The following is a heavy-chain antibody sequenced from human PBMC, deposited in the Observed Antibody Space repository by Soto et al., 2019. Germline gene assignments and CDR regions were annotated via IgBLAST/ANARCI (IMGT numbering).Heavy chain of an antibody. CDR2: ISGSGGST. CDR1: GFTFSSYA. J-gene: IGHJ6*02. Sequence: PGGSLRLSCAASGFTFSSYAMSWVRQAPGKGLERVSAISGSGGSTYYADSVKGRFTISRDNSKNTLYLQMNSLRAEDTAVYYCAKSRRRITIFGVVIFQYGMDVWGQGTTVTVSS. CDR3: AKSRRRITIFGVVIFQYGMDV. V-gene: IGHV3-23*01. D-gene: IGHD3-3*01.